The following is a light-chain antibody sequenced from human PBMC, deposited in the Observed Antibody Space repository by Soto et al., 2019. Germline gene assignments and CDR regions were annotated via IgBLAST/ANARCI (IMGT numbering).Light chain of an antibody. CDR3: SSYSSRNTHV. Sequence: QSALTQPASVSGSLGQSITISCTGTSSDVGGYNYVSWYQQHPGKAPKLMIYDVSNRPSGVSNRFSGSKSGNTASLSISGLQAEDEADYYCSSYSSRNTHVFGTGTKLTVX. J-gene: IGLJ1*01. CDR1: SSDVGGYNY. V-gene: IGLV2-14*03. CDR2: DVS.